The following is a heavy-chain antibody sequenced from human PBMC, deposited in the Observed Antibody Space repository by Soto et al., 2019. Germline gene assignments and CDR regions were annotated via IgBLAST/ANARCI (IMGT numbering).Heavy chain of an antibody. J-gene: IGHJ4*02. V-gene: IGHV3-53*01. D-gene: IGHD3-10*01. CDR1: GFTVTNNY. CDR3: GSERGGGGY. Sequence: EVQLVESGGGLIQPGGSLRLSCAVSGFTVTNNYMSWVRQAPGKGLEGVSVIYSGGYTAYGDSVKGRFTISRDNSKNTQYLQMKSRRAADAALFLGGSERGGGGYWGQGTLVTVSS. CDR2: IYSGGYT.